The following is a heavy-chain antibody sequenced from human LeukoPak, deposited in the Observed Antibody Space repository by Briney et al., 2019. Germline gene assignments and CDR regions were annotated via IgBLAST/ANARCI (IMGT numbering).Heavy chain of an antibody. V-gene: IGHV3-21*01. CDR2: ISSRSTYI. CDR1: GFNLNIYS. D-gene: IGHD3-3*01. CDR3: AKTSLSDASGHYYYMDV. J-gene: IGHJ6*03. Sequence: GGSLRLSCAASGFNLNIYSMNWVRQAPGKGLEWVSSISSRSTYIYYADSVKGRFTISRDNAKNSLFLQMNSLRAEDTALYYCAKTSLSDASGHYYYMDVWGKGTTVTVSS.